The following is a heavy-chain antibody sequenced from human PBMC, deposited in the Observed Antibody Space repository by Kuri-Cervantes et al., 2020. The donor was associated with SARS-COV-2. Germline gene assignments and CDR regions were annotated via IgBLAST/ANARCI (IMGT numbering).Heavy chain of an antibody. CDR2: INSDGSST. V-gene: IGHV3-74*01. CDR3: ARDLTLGYCSGGSCYYYYYGMDV. Sequence: GGSLRLSCAASGFTFSSYWMHWVRQAPGKGLVRVSRINSDGSSTSYADSVKGRFTISRDNAKNTLYLQMNSLRAEDTAVYYCARDLTLGYCSGGSCYYYYYGMDVWGQGTTVTVSS. CDR1: GFTFSSYW. D-gene: IGHD2-15*01. J-gene: IGHJ6*02.